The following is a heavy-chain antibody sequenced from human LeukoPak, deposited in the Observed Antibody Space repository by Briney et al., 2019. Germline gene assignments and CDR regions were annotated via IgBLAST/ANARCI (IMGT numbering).Heavy chain of an antibody. Sequence: GGSLRLSCAASGFTVSSNYMSWVRQAPGKGLEWVSVIYSGGSTYYADSVKGRFTISRDNSKNALYLQMNSLRAEDTAVYYCAKSLTYSSYYFDYWGQGTLVTVSS. V-gene: IGHV3-53*01. CDR1: GFTVSSNY. J-gene: IGHJ4*02. CDR2: IYSGGST. CDR3: AKSLTYSSYYFDY. D-gene: IGHD6-6*01.